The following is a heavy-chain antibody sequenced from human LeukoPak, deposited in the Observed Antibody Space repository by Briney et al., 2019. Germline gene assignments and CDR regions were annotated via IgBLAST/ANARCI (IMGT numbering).Heavy chain of an antibody. CDR3: ASGRITIFNPLGYYYYYYMDV. CDR1: GGTFSSYA. D-gene: IGHD3-3*01. J-gene: IGHJ6*03. CDR2: IIPIFGTA. V-gene: IGHV1-69*05. Sequence: SVKVSCKASGGTFSSYAISWVRQAPGQGLEWMGGIIPIFGTANYAQKFQGRVTITTDESTSTAYMELSSLRSEDTAVYYCASGRITIFNPLGYYYYYYMDVWGKGTTVTVSS.